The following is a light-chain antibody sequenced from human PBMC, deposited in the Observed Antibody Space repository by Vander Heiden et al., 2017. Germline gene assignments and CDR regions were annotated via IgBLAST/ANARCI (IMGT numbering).Light chain of an antibody. CDR2: DVS. J-gene: IGLJ3*02. Sequence: QSALTQPASVSGSPGQSITISCTGTSSDVGGYNYVSWYQQHPGKAPILIIYDVSSRPSGVSNRFSGSKSGNTASLTISGLQAEDEADYFCSSYTSSSTWVFGGGTKLTVL. V-gene: IGLV2-14*01. CDR1: SSDVGGYNY. CDR3: SSYTSSSTWV.